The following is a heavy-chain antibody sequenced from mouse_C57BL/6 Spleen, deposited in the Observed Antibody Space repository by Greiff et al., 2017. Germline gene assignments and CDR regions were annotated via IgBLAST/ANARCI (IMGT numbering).Heavy chain of an antibody. V-gene: IGHV1-72*04. CDR2: IDPNSGGT. D-gene: IGHD2-10*02. Sequence: QVHVKQSGAELVKPGASVKLSCKASGYTFTSYWMHWVKQRPGRGLEWIGRIDPNSGGTKYNEKFKSKATLTVDTSSSTAYMQLSSLTSEDSAVDYCARRYDAMDYWGQGTSVTVAS. CDR1: GYTFTSYW. CDR3: ARRYDAMDY. J-gene: IGHJ4*01.